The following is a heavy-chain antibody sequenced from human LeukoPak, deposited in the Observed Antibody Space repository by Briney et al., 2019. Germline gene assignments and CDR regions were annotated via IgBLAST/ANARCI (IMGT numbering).Heavy chain of an antibody. CDR1: GGSISSSSYY. Sequence: SETLSLTCTVSGGSISSSSYYWGWIRQPPGKGPEWIGSIYYSGSTYYNPSLKSRVTISVDTSKNQFSLKLSSVTAADTAVYYCARLGIDPHYFDYWGQGTLVTVSS. J-gene: IGHJ4*02. CDR3: ARLGIDPHYFDY. D-gene: IGHD7-27*01. V-gene: IGHV4-39*01. CDR2: IYYSGST.